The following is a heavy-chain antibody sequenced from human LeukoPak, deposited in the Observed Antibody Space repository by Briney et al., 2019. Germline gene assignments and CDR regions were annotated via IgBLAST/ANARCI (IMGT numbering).Heavy chain of an antibody. V-gene: IGHV1-18*01. CDR3: ARLWIAVASKLISFDY. J-gene: IGHJ4*02. CDR2: ISAYNGNT. CDR1: GYTFTSNG. D-gene: IGHD6-19*01. Sequence: ASVKVSCKASGYTFTSNGITWVRQAPGQRLEWMGWISAYNGNTNYAQKPQGRVTMTTDTSTSTAYMDLRSLRSDDTAVYYCARLWIAVASKLISFDYWGQGTLVTVSS.